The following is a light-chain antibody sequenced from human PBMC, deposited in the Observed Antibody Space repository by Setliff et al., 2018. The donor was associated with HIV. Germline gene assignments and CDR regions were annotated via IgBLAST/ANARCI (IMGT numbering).Light chain of an antibody. V-gene: IGLV1-44*01. CDR1: SSNIGSNT. CDR3: AAWDDSLHGSYV. CDR2: KND. J-gene: IGLJ1*01. Sequence: QSALTQPPSASGTPGQRVTIYCSGSSSNIGSNTVTWYQQLPGTAPKLLIYKNDQRPSGVPDRFSDSKSGTSASLAISGLQSGDEADYYCAAWDDSLHGSYVFGAGTKVTVL.